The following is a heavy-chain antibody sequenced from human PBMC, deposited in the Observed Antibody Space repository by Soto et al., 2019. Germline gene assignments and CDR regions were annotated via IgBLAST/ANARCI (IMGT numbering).Heavy chain of an antibody. V-gene: IGHV3-15*01. Sequence: GGSLRLSCAASGFTFNTAWLTCVRQAPGKGLEWVGRIKGKPDGGATDYAALVEGRFMISRDDSQNTVFLQMNSPKPAHNAVYHCTAGSPFNYWGPGTLVTVSS. CDR3: TAGSPFNY. J-gene: IGHJ4*02. CDR2: IKGKPDGGAT. CDR1: GFTFNTAW.